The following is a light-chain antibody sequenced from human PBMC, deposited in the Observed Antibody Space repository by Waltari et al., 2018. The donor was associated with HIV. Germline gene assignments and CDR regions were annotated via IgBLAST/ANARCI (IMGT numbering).Light chain of an antibody. CDR3: QQYISYPFT. CDR2: RAS. Sequence: DIQMTQSPSPLSASVGDRVTITCRASESVSSSLAWYKQKPGKAPNLLIYRASTFESGVPSRFSGSGSGTEFTLTISSLQPDDFATYYCQQYISYPFTFGGGTKVEIK. J-gene: IGKJ4*01. V-gene: IGKV1-5*03. CDR1: ESVSSS.